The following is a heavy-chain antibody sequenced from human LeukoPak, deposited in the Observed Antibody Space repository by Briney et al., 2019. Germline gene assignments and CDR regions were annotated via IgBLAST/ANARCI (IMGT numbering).Heavy chain of an antibody. D-gene: IGHD1-1*01. V-gene: IGHV3-21*01. J-gene: IGHJ4*02. Sequence: PGGSLRHSCVASGFTFSSYSMNWVRQAPGKGLEWVSSISSSSSYKYYTDSVKGRFTISRDNAKNSLYLQMNSLRAEDTAVYYCARSPAGTYYWGEGCLLSLSS. CDR1: GFTFSSYS. CDR3: ARSPAGTYY. CDR2: ISSSSSYK.